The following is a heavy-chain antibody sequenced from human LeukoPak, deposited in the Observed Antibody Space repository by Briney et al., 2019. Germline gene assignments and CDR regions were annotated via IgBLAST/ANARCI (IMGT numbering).Heavy chain of an antibody. Sequence: TGGSLRLSCAASGFTFSSYSMNWVRQAPGKGLEWVSSISSSSSYIYYADSVKGRFTISRDNAKNSLYLQMNSLRAEDTAVYYCARVGGYSYGFDYWGQGTLVTVSS. D-gene: IGHD5-18*01. CDR1: GFTFSSYS. J-gene: IGHJ4*02. V-gene: IGHV3-21*01. CDR3: ARVGGYSYGFDY. CDR2: ISSSSSYI.